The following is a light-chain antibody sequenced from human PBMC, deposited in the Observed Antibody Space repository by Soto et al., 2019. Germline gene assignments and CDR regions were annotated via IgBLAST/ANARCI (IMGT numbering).Light chain of an antibody. J-gene: IGKJ4*01. CDR2: WAS. Sequence: DIVMTQSPDSLAVSLGERATINCKSSQNVLCSSNNNNYLAWYQQKPGQPPKLLIYWASTRQRGVPDRLSGSGSGTDFTLHINSLQAEDVAVYYCQQYCTTPLIFGGGNRVDIQ. V-gene: IGKV4-1*01. CDR3: QQYCTTPLI. CDR1: QNVLCSSNNNNY.